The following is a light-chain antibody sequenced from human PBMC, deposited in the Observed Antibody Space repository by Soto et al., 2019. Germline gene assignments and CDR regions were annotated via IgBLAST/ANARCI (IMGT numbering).Light chain of an antibody. Sequence: EIVLTQSPATLSLSPGERATLSCRASQSVSSYLAWYQQKPGQAPRLLIYDASNRATGIPARFSGSGSGTDFTLTIXSXXXXXXXVXYXQQRSNWPLTFGGGTKVEIK. CDR1: QSVSSY. CDR2: DAS. J-gene: IGKJ4*01. V-gene: IGKV3-11*01. CDR3: QQRSNWPLT.